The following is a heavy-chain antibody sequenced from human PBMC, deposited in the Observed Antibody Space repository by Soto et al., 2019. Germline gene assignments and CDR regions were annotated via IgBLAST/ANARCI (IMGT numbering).Heavy chain of an antibody. CDR1: GGSFSGYY. V-gene: IGHV4-34*01. Sequence: QVQLQQWGAGLLKPSETLSLTCAVYGGSFSGYYWSWIRQPPGKGLEWIGEINHSGSTNYNPSLKCRVTISVDPSRNQFSLKLSSLTAADTAVYYCASLIDCSSTCCYYDYWGQGTLVTGSS. CDR3: ASLIDCSSTCCYYDY. CDR2: INHSGST. D-gene: IGHD2-2*01. J-gene: IGHJ4*02.